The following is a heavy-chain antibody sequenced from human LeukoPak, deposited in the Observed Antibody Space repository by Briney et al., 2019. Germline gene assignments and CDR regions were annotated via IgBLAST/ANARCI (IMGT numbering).Heavy chain of an antibody. CDR2: ISSSSSYI. V-gene: IGHV3-21*01. CDR1: GFTFSSYS. Sequence: GGSPRLSCAASGFTFSSYSMNWVRQAPGKGLEWVSSISSSSSYIYYADSVKGRFTISRDNAKNSLYLQMNSLRAEDTAVYYCARDRGYSYGYRFSAFDYWGQGTLVTVSS. J-gene: IGHJ4*02. D-gene: IGHD5-18*01. CDR3: ARDRGYSYGYRFSAFDY.